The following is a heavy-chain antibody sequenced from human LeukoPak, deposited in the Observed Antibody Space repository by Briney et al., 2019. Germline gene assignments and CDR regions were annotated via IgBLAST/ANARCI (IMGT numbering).Heavy chain of an antibody. CDR2: IYYSGST. V-gene: IGHV4-59*08. CDR3: VRHLSAGRPAFDI. J-gene: IGHJ3*02. CDR1: GGSINSYY. Sequence: SETLSLTCTVSGGSINSYYWSWIRQPPGKGLEWIGYIYYSGSTNYNPSLKSRVTISVDTSNNKFSLKLTSLTTADTAVYYCVRHLSAGRPAFDIWGQGTLVTVSS. D-gene: IGHD2-15*01.